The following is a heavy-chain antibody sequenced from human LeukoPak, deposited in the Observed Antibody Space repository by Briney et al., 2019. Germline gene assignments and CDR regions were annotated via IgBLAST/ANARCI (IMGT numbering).Heavy chain of an antibody. CDR3: ARIRISIFGVVSSPDY. Sequence: PSETLSLTCTVSGGSISSYYWSWIRQAPGKGLEWIGYIYYSGRTNYNPSLKSRVTISVDTSKNQFSLKLSSVTAADTAVYYCARIRISIFGVVSSPDYWGQGTLVTVSS. V-gene: IGHV4-59*08. CDR1: GGSISSYY. J-gene: IGHJ4*02. D-gene: IGHD3-3*01. CDR2: IYYSGRT.